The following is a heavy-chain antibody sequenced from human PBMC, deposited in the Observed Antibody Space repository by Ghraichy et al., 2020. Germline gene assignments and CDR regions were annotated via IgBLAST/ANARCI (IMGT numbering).Heavy chain of an antibody. J-gene: IGHJ5*02. Sequence: SETLSLTCTVSGGSISSSSYYWGWIRQPPGKGLEWIGSIYYSGSTYYNPSLKSRVTISVDTSKNQFSLKLSSVTAADTAVYYCARVKRYCSSTSCPSWFDPGGQGTLVTVSS. V-gene: IGHV4-39*01. CDR2: IYYSGST. D-gene: IGHD2-2*01. CDR1: GGSISSSSYY. CDR3: ARVKRYCSSTSCPSWFDP.